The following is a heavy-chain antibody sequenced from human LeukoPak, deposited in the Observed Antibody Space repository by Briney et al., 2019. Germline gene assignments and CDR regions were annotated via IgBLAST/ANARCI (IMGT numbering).Heavy chain of an antibody. J-gene: IGHJ5*02. CDR1: GDSVSSNSAA. CDR3: ARDAHPYYYDSSGYRYNWFDP. D-gene: IGHD3-22*01. CDR2: TYYRSKWYN. V-gene: IGHV6-1*01. Sequence: SQTLSLTCAIPGDSVSSNSAAWNWIRQSPSRGLEWLGRTYYRSKWYNDYAVSVKSRITINPDTSKNQFSLQLNSVTPEDTAVYYCARDAHPYYYDSSGYRYNWFDPWGQGTLVTVSS.